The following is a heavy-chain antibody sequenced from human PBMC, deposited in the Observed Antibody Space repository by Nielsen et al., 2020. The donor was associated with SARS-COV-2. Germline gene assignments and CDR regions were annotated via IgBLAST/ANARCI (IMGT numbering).Heavy chain of an antibody. V-gene: IGHV3-53*01. CDR3: ARVVISITMVRGVIIEYFDY. D-gene: IGHD3-10*01. Sequence: WIRQPPGKGLEWVAGISAGDNTFYADSVKGRFAISRDNSRHMVTLQMNSLRAEDTAVYYCARVVISITMVRGVIIEYFDYWGQGTLVTVSS. J-gene: IGHJ4*02. CDR2: ISAGDNT.